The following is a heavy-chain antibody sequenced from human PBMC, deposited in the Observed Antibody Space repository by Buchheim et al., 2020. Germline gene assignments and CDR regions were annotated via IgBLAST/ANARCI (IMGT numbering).Heavy chain of an antibody. Sequence: QVQLVQSGPEVKKPGASVKVSCKTSGYTFTTYDINWVRQAAGQGLEWMGYLNPDSGETGYGQKFQGRLTMTSDTSQGAAYMELSGLRSEDTAVYYCARGGYTLFDYWGQG. D-gene: IGHD5-24*01. J-gene: IGHJ4*02. CDR1: GYTFTTYD. CDR3: ARGGYTLFDY. CDR2: LNPDSGET. V-gene: IGHV1-8*01.